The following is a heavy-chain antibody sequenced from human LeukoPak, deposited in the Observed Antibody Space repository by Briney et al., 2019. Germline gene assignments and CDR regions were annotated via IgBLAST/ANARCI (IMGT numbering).Heavy chain of an antibody. CDR1: GGSISSGDYY. CDR2: IYYSGST. V-gene: IGHV4-30-4*01. CDR3: ARVNGGYSYGYSVYY. Sequence: SQTLSLTCTVSGGSISSGDYYWSWIGQPPGKGLEWIGYIYYSGSTYYNPSLKSRVTISVDTSKNQFSLKLSSVTAADTAVYYCARVNGGYSYGYSVYYWGQGTLVTVSS. D-gene: IGHD5-18*01. J-gene: IGHJ4*02.